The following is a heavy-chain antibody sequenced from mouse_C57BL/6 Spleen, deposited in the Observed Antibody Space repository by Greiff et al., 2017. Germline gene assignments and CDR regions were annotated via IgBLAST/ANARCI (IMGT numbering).Heavy chain of an antibody. D-gene: IGHD1-1*01. CDR2: IDPSNSET. CDR3: ASWLAVVSTELAY. V-gene: IGHV1-52*01. Sequence: QVQLQQPGAELVRPGSSVKLSCKASGYTFTSYWMHWVKQRPIQGLEWIGNIDPSNSETNYNQKFKSKATLTVDKSSSTAYMQLSSLTSEDSASYNCASWLAVVSTELAYWGQGTLVTVSA. J-gene: IGHJ3*01. CDR1: GYTFTSYW.